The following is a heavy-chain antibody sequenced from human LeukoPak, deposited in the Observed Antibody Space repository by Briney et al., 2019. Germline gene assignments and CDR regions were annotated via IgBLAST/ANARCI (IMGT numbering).Heavy chain of an antibody. D-gene: IGHD3-9*01. Sequence: GASVKVSCKASGYTITSYGISWVRQAPGQGLEWMGWISAYNGNTNYAQKLQGRVTMTTDTSTSTAYMELRSLRSDDTAVYYCARDLASKYFDWPPGYYYGMDVWGQGTTVTVSS. CDR2: ISAYNGNT. CDR3: ARDLASKYFDWPPGYYYGMDV. V-gene: IGHV1-18*01. CDR1: GYTITSYG. J-gene: IGHJ6*02.